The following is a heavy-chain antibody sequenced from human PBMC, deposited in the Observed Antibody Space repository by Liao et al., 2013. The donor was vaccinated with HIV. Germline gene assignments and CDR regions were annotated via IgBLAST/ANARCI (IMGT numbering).Heavy chain of an antibody. V-gene: IGHV4-4*07. Sequence: QVQLQESGPRLLKPSGTLSLTCSISRGSMSGVNWSWIRQSPGRGLEWIGRIHASGSTNYNPSLKSRVTMSVDTSKNQFSLNLNSLTAADTGIYFCARVKDPRYNFFDPWGQGALVTVSS. J-gene: IGHJ5*02. CDR3: ARVKDPRYNFFDP. CDR1: RGSMSGVN. CDR2: IHASGST.